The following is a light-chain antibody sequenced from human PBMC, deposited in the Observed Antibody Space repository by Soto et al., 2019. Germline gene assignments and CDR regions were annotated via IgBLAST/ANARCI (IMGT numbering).Light chain of an antibody. J-gene: IGKJ1*01. CDR2: DVS. CDR1: ESISSW. CDR3: QQYTNTNNPWM. V-gene: IGKV1-5*02. Sequence: DIQMTPIPSTLPASVGDTVNIICRASESISSWLAWYQQKPGKAPKLLIYDVSKLRRGVPSRFSGSGSGTEFTLTISSLQPDDFATYYCQQYTNTNNPWMFGQGTKVDIK.